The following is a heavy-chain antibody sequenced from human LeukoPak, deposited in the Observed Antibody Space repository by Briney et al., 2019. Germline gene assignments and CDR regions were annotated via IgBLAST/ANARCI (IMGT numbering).Heavy chain of an antibody. CDR1: GFTFSSYA. D-gene: IGHD3-22*01. CDR3: ARGPATFYYYDSSGYPDY. CDR2: ISSNGGST. V-gene: IGHV3-64*01. J-gene: IGHJ4*02. Sequence: GGSLRLSCAASGFTFSSYAMHWVRQAPGKGLEYVSAISSNGGSTYYANSVKGRFTISRDNSKNTLHLQMGSLRAEDMAVYYCARGPATFYYYDSSGYPDYWGQGTLVTVSS.